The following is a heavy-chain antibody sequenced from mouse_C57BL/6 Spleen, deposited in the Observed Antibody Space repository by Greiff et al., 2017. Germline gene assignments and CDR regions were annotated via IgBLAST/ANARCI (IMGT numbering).Heavy chain of an antibody. CDR1: GYAFSSYW. CDR2: IYPGDGDT. D-gene: IGHD2-4*01. CDR3: ARSSYYDYDVGFAY. V-gene: IGHV1-80*01. Sequence: VNVVESGAELVKPGASVKISCKASGYAFSSYWMNWVKQRPGKGLEWIGQIYPGDGDTNYNGKFKGKATLTADKSSSTAYMQLSSLTSEDSAVYFCARSSYYDYDVGFAYWGQGTLVTVSA. J-gene: IGHJ3*01.